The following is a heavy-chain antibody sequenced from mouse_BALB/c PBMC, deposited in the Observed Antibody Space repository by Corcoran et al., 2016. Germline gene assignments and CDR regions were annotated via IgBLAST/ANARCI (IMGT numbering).Heavy chain of an antibody. V-gene: IGHV1-4*02. D-gene: IGHD2-3*01. Sequence: QVQLQQSAAELARPGASVKMSCKASGYTFTSYTMHWVKQRPGQGLEWIGYINPSSGYTEYNQKFKDKTTLTADKSSSTAYMQLSSLTSEDSAVYYCARAGYYAWYFDVWGAGTTVTVSS. CDR1: GYTFTSYT. CDR2: INPSSGYT. J-gene: IGHJ1*01. CDR3: ARAGYYAWYFDV.